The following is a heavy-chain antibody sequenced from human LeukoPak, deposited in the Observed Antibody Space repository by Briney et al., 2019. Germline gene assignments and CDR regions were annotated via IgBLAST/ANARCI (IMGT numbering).Heavy chain of an antibody. J-gene: IGHJ5*01. Sequence: GGSLRLSCATSGFIFSNYGMHWVRQAPGKGLEWVAVMYYDGSKKYYADSVKGRFTISKDNSKNTLYFQMNSLRVEDTAVYYCARDISSRWYDFWGQGTLVTVSS. D-gene: IGHD2-2*01. CDR3: ARDISSRWYDF. CDR2: MYYDGSKK. V-gene: IGHV3-33*01. CDR1: GFIFSNYG.